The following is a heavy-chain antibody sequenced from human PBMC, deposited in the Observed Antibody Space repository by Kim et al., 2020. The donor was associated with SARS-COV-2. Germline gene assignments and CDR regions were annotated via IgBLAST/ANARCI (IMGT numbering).Heavy chain of an antibody. CDR2: IKQDGSEK. J-gene: IGHJ4*02. Sequence: GGSLRLSCAASGFTFSSYWMSWVRQAPGKGLEWVANIKQDGSEKYYVDSVKGRFTISRDNAKNSLYLQMNSLRAEDTAVYYCARDSVKQLVRSAVYYFDYWGQGTLVTVSS. CDR3: ARDSVKQLVRSAVYYFDY. V-gene: IGHV3-7*01. CDR1: GFTFSSYW. D-gene: IGHD6-6*01.